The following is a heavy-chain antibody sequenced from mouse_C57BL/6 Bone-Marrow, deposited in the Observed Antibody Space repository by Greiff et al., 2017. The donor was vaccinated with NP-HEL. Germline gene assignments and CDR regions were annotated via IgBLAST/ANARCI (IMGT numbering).Heavy chain of an antibody. CDR2: FDPASGGL. CDR3: ERSTGYHCAY. D-gene: IGHD2-2*01. CDR1: GSTFTSYC. J-gene: IGHJ3*01. V-gene: IGHV1-72*01. Sequence: QVQLQQPGAELVKPGASVKLSCKASGSTFTSYCLHWVKQRPGRGLEWIGRFDPASGGLKYNEKFQGKATLTVDKSSRTAYMQLSSLTSEDSAVYYYERSTGYHCAYGGRGTVITVSA.